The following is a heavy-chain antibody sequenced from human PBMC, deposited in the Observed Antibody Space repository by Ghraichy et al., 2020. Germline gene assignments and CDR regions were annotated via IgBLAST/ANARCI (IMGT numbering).Heavy chain of an antibody. Sequence: SQTLSLTCAISGDSVSSNSAAWNWIRQSPSRGLEWLGRTYYRSKWYNDYAVSVKSRITINPDTSKNQFSLQLNSVTPEDTAVYYCARTGTMGTPSLDYFDYWGQGTLVTVSS. D-gene: IGHD1-7*01. CDR1: GDSVSSNSAA. CDR2: TYYRSKWYN. CDR3: ARTGTMGTPSLDYFDY. V-gene: IGHV6-1*01. J-gene: IGHJ4*02.